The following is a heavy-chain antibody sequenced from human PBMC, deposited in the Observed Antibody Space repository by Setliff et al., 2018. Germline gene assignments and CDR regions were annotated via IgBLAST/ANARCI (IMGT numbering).Heavy chain of an antibody. V-gene: IGHV4-30-4*08. CDR2: IYSRGST. CDR1: GGSISSGDCY. J-gene: IGHJ4*02. Sequence: SETLSLTCTVSGGSISSGDCYWSWIRQPPGKGLEWIGYIYSRGSTYYNPSLKSRVSISVDTSKNQFSLKLSSVTAADTAVYYCARESRYYYDNLGTLDYWGQGTLVTVSS. CDR3: ARESRYYYDNLGTLDY. D-gene: IGHD3-22*01.